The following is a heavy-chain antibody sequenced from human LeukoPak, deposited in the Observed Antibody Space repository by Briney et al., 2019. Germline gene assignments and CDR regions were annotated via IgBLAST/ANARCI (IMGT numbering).Heavy chain of an antibody. CDR2: ISWNGGSI. D-gene: IGHD3-9*01. V-gene: IGHV3-9*01. Sequence: GGSLRLSCAASGFTFDDYAMHWVRQAPGKGLEWVSGISWNGGSIGYADSVKGRFTISRDNAKNSLYLQMNSLRAEDTALYYCAKEKRPSVLLRYFDGFDYWGQGTLVTVSS. J-gene: IGHJ4*02. CDR1: GFTFDDYA. CDR3: AKEKRPSVLLRYFDGFDY.